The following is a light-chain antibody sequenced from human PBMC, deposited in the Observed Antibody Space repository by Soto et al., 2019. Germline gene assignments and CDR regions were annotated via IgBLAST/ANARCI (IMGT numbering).Light chain of an antibody. CDR3: QQYYSIPRT. CDR1: QNILYSSNNKNY. V-gene: IGKV4-1*01. CDR2: WAS. J-gene: IGKJ2*01. Sequence: DIVMTQSPDSLPVSLGERATINCKSSQNILYSSNNKNYLAWYQQKPGQPPKLLIYWASTRESGVPDRFSGSGSGTDFTLTISSLQAEDVAVYYCQQYYSIPRTFGQGTKLEIK.